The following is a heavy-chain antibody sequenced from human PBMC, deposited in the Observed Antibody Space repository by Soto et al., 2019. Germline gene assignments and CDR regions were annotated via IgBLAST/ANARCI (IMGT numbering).Heavy chain of an antibody. D-gene: IGHD3-22*01. CDR2: VSGSGDST. CDR1: GFTFSNHV. V-gene: IGHV3-21*01. CDR3: ARALSDYYDSSGYPSGY. Sequence: GGSLRLSCAASGFTFSNHVMHWVRQPPGKGLEWVSAVSGSGDSTYYADSVKGRFTISRDNAKNSLYLQMNSLRAEDTAVYYCARALSDYYDSSGYPSGYWGQGTLVTVSS. J-gene: IGHJ4*02.